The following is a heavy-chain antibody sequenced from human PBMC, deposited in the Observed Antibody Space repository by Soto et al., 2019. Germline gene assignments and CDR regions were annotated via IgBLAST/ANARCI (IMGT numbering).Heavy chain of an antibody. Sequence: SDTLSLTCTVSGGSIRTYYWSGIRQPPGKGLEWIAYVYYSGNTYYNPSLKSRVTISVDTSKNQFSLKLGSVTAADTAVYYCASLGGSYYRFDYWGQGTLVTVSS. CDR2: VYYSGNT. J-gene: IGHJ4*02. V-gene: IGHV4-59*07. CDR1: GGSIRTYY. D-gene: IGHD1-26*01. CDR3: ASLGGSYYRFDY.